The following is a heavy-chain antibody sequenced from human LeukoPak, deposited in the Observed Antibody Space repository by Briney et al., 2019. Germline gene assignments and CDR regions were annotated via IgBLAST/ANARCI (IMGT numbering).Heavy chain of an antibody. D-gene: IGHD3-10*01. V-gene: IGHV1-8*01. CDR1: GYTFTSYD. CDR3: ARRGRNLWFGGLLYYYYYYMDV. CDR2: MNPNSGNT. J-gene: IGHJ6*03. Sequence: GASVKVSCKASGYTFTSYDINWVRQATGQGLEWMGWMNPNSGNTGYAQKFQGRVTMTRNTSISTAYMELSSLRSEDTAVYYCARRGRNLWFGGLLYYYYYYMDVWGKGTTVTISS.